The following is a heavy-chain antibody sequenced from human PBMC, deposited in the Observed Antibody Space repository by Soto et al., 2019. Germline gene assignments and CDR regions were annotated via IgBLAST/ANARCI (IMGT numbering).Heavy chain of an antibody. CDR2: IYSRGST. CDR3: ARGWGPDAFDI. Sequence: GGSLRLSCAASGFTVSSNYMSWVRQAPGKGLEWDSVIYSRGSTYYADSVKGRFTISRDNSKNTLYLQMNSLRAEDTAVYYCARGWGPDAFDIWGQGTMVTVSS. J-gene: IGHJ3*02. V-gene: IGHV3-53*01. CDR1: GFTVSSNY. D-gene: IGHD7-27*01.